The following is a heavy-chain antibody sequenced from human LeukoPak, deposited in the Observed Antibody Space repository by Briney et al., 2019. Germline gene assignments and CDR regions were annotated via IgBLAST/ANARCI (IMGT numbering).Heavy chain of an antibody. D-gene: IGHD1-26*01. V-gene: IGHV3-64*01. CDR1: GFTFSSYA. Sequence: GGSLRLSCAASGFTFSSYAMHWVRQAPGKGLEYVSAISSNGGSSYYANSVKGRFTISRDNSKNTLYLQMGSLRAEDMAVYYCARGWGANRPEFDYWGQGTLVTVSS. CDR3: ARGWGANRPEFDY. J-gene: IGHJ4*02. CDR2: ISSNGGSS.